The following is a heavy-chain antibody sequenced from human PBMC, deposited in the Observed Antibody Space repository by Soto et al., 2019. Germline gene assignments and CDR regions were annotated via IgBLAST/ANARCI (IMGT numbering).Heavy chain of an antibody. J-gene: IGHJ6*02. CDR2: IYYSGST. Sequence: PSETLSLTCTVSGGSISGGGYYWSWIRQHPGKGLEWIGYIYYSGSTYYNPSLKSRVTISIDTSKNQFSLNLSSVTAADTAVYYCAGDRTSSCNYSYGTGYYYGRDVWGQGTTVTVSS. D-gene: IGHD5-18*01. CDR3: AGDRTSSCNYSYGTGYYYGRDV. V-gene: IGHV4-31*03. CDR1: GGSISGGGYY.